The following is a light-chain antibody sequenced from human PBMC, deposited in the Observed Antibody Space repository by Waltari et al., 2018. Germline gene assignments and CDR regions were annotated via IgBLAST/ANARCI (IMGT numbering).Light chain of an antibody. CDR2: EVS. V-gene: IGLV2-14*01. CDR1: SSDVGSYDY. CDR3: TSYTVSTPLV. Sequence: QSALTQPASVSGSPGQSITISCTGTSSDVGSYDYVSWYQQHPGKAPKLIICEVSNRPSGVSNRCSGSKSGNTASLTISGLQAEDEADYYCTSYTVSTPLVFGGGTKLTVL. J-gene: IGLJ3*02.